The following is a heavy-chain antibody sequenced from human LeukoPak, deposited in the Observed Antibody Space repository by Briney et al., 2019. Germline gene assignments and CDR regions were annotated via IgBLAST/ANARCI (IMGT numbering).Heavy chain of an antibody. V-gene: IGHV1-2*02. D-gene: IGHD6-19*01. CDR2: INPNSGGT. CDR1: GYTFTGYY. J-gene: IGHJ5*02. CDR3: ARLGGAVAGTGNWFDP. Sequence: ASVKVSCKASGYTFTGYYMHWVRQAPGQGLEWMGWINPNSGGTNYAQKFQGRVTMTRDTSISTAYMELSRLRSDDTAVYYCARLGGAVAGTGNWFDPWAREPWSPSPQ.